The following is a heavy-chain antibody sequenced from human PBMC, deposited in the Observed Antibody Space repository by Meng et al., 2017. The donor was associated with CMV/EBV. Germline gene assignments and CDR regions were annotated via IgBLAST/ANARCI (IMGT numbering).Heavy chain of an antibody. V-gene: IGHV1-69*01. D-gene: IGHD1-26*01. CDR3: ARDGKSIVGATHFDY. CDR1: GGTFSSSA. CDR2: IIPIFGTA. J-gene: IGHJ4*02. Sequence: SGGTFSSSAISWVRQAPGQGLEWMGGIIPIFGTANYAQKFQGRVTITADESTSTAYMELSSLRSEDTAVYYCARDGKSIVGATHFDYWGQGTLVTVSS.